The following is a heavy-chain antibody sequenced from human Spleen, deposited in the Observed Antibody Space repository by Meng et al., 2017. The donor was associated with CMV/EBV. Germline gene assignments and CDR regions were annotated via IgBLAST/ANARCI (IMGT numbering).Heavy chain of an antibody. CDR1: FSDYF. J-gene: IGHJ4*02. CDR3: ARGARFATYYDYVWGSYPLDY. CDR2: INYSGGT. D-gene: IGHD3-16*02. V-gene: IGHV4-34*01. Sequence: FSDYFWRWIRQPPGKGLEWIGEINYSGGTKYNPSLKSRVTISVDTSKNQFSLKLISVTAADTAVYYCARGARFATYYDYVWGSYPLDYWGQGTLVTVSS.